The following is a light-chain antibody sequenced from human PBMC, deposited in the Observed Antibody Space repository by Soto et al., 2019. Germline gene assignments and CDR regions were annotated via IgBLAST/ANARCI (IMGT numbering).Light chain of an antibody. CDR2: GAS. CDR1: QSIRHY. J-gene: IGKJ1*01. V-gene: IGKV1-5*01. CDR3: QHHNSYSQT. Sequence: DIQMTQSPPTLSASVGDRVTITCRASQSIRHYLAWYQQMPGKAPKLLIYGASTLQSGVPSRFSGSGSGTEFTLTISSLQPDDFGTYFCQHHNSYSQTFGQGTKVDNQ.